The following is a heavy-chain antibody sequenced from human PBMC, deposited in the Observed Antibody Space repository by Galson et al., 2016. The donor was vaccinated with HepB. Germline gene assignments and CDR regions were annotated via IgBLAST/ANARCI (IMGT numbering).Heavy chain of an antibody. Sequence: SETLSLTCSVSGGSMNHYHWGWIRQPPGKGMESIGYIFYTGSTIYSPSFKSRVTMSVDTSKNQFSLKLSSVTAADTAVYYCAREDKFGYWYFDLWGRGTLVTVSS. J-gene: IGHJ2*01. D-gene: IGHD3-10*01. V-gene: IGHV4-59*12. CDR3: AREDKFGYWYFDL. CDR2: IFYTGST. CDR1: GGSMNHYH.